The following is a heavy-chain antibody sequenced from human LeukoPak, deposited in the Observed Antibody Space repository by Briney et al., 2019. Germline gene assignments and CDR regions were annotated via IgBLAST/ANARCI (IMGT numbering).Heavy chain of an antibody. Sequence: GGSLRLSCAASGFTFTSYAMSWVRQAPGKGLDWVSAISGSGGTTYYADARKGRFTISRENSKTSLYLQRNSLRAEDTTVYYCAKSRMEYYDSSGPFDYWGQGTLVTVSS. D-gene: IGHD3-22*01. CDR3: AKSRMEYYDSSGPFDY. CDR1: GFTFTSYA. J-gene: IGHJ4*02. V-gene: IGHV3-23*01. CDR2: ISGSGGTT.